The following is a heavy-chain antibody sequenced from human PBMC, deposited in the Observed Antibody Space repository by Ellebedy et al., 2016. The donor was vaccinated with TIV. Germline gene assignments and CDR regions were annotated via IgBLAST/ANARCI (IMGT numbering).Heavy chain of an antibody. Sequence: GESLKISXAASGFTFSSYAISWVRQSPGKGLEWVSTVTGYGDSTYYADSVKGRFSISRDNSKNTLYLQMNTLRAEDTAVYYCAKGNYGDSPGYFDSWGQGTLVTVSS. CDR3: AKGNYGDSPGYFDS. D-gene: IGHD4-17*01. CDR1: GFTFSSYA. J-gene: IGHJ4*02. CDR2: VTGYGDST. V-gene: IGHV3-23*01.